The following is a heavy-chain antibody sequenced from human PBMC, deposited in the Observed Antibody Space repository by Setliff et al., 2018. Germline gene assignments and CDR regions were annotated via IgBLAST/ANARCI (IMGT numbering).Heavy chain of an antibody. CDR3: ARGSYYDSSGYSPDFFDY. CDR2: IYTSGST. V-gene: IGHV4-61*05. D-gene: IGHD3-22*01. Sequence: LSLTCTVSGDSISSTSYQWGWVRQPPGKGLEWIGYIYTSGSTNYNPSLKSRVTISLDTSKNQFSLKLSSVTAADTAVYYCARGSYYDSSGYSPDFFDYWGQGTLVTVSS. CDR1: GDSISSTSYQ. J-gene: IGHJ4*02.